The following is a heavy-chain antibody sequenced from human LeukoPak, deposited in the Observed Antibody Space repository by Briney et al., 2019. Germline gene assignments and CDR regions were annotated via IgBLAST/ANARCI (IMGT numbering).Heavy chain of an antibody. J-gene: IGHJ4*02. Sequence: ASVKVSCKASGYTFTSYGISWVRQAPGQGLEWMGWISAYNGNTNYAQKFQGRVTITADESTSTAYMELSSLRSEDTAVYYCARASRDGYLYYFDYWGQGTLVTVSS. V-gene: IGHV1-18*01. CDR2: ISAYNGNT. CDR1: GYTFTSYG. D-gene: IGHD5-24*01. CDR3: ARASRDGYLYYFDY.